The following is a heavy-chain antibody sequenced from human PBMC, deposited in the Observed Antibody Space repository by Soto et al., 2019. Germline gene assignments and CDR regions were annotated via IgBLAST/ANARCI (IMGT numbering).Heavy chain of an antibody. CDR1: GFTFTRSA. CDR3: AAPNRYNWNLAYYYYGMDV. Sequence: SLKVSCKASGFTFTRSAVQWVRQARGQRLEWIGWIVVGSGNTNYAQKFQERVTITRDMSTSTAYMELSSLRSEDTAVYYCAAPNRYNWNLAYYYYGMDVWGQGTTVTVSS. D-gene: IGHD1-20*01. V-gene: IGHV1-58*01. CDR2: IVVGSGNT. J-gene: IGHJ6*02.